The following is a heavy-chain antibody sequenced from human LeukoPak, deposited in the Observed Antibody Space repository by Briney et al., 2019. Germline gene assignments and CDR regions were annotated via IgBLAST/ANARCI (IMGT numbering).Heavy chain of an antibody. V-gene: IGHV5-51*01. J-gene: IGHJ4*02. D-gene: IGHD3-22*01. Sequence: GESLKISCKGSGYSFTSYWIGWVRQMPGKGLEWMGIIYPGDSDTRYSPSFQGQVTISADKSINTAYLQWSSLKASDTAMYYCARNFYDSSGLKYFDYWGQGTLVTVSS. CDR2: IYPGDSDT. CDR3: ARNFYDSSGLKYFDY. CDR1: GYSFTSYW.